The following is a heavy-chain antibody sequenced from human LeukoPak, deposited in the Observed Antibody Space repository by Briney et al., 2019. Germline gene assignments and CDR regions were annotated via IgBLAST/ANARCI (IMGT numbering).Heavy chain of an antibody. J-gene: IGHJ4*02. CDR2: ISWNSGSI. D-gene: IGHD6-6*01. CDR1: GFTFDDYA. V-gene: IGHV3-9*01. CDR3: ARVYRSPYSSSSGYDY. Sequence: QSGGSLRLSCAASGFTFDDYAMHWVRQAPGKGLEWVSGISWNSGSIGYADSVKGRFTISRDNAKNSLYLQMNSLRAEDTAVYYCARVYRSPYSSSSGYDYWGQGTLVTVSS.